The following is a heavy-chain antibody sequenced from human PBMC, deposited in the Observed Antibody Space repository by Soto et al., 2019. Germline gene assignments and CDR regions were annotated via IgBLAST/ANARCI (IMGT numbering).Heavy chain of an antibody. CDR1: GGNFTNFG. V-gene: IGHV1-69*13. CDR2: IIPLFGTT. D-gene: IGHD1-26*01. J-gene: IGHJ5*02. Sequence: GASVKVSCKASGGNFTNFGISWVRQAPGQGLEWMGGIIPLFGTTNYAHKFWGRVTVTADESTSTVYMELNSLRSEDTAMYYCARAHGTSWYNWFDPWGQGTLVTVSS. CDR3: ARAHGTSWYNWFDP.